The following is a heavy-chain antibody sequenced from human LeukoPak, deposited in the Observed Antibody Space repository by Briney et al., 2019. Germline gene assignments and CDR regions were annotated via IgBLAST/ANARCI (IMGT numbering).Heavy chain of an antibody. D-gene: IGHD4-23*01. CDR2: IWYDGSNK. Sequence: PGGSLRLSCAASRFTFKCYGMHRVRQAPGKGLEWVAVIWYDGSNKFYADSVKGRFTSSRDNSKNTLYLQMNSLRAEDTAVYYCVRDRENSYFEYWGQGTPVTVSS. CDR3: VRDRENSYFEY. J-gene: IGHJ4*02. V-gene: IGHV3-33*01. CDR1: RFTFKCYG.